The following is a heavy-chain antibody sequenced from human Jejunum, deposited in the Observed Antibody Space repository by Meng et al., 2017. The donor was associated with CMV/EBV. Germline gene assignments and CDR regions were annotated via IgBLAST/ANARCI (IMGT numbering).Heavy chain of an antibody. Sequence: FDFEDYAMHWVRQAPGKGLEWVSGIGWNSGSIVYADTVKGRFSISRDNAKNSLYLQMISLRPEDMGFYYCAKGRGPYDFWSGPDSWGQGTLVTVSS. CDR2: IGWNSGSI. D-gene: IGHD3-3*01. CDR3: AKGRGPYDFWSGPDS. CDR1: FDFEDYA. V-gene: IGHV3-9*03. J-gene: IGHJ5*02.